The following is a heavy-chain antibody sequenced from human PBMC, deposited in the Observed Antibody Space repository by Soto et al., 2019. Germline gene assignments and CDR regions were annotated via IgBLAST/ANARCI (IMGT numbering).Heavy chain of an antibody. CDR2: ISAYNGNT. J-gene: IGHJ4*02. CDR1: GYTFTGYY. CDR3: ARTSLRYGGHY. D-gene: IGHD3-9*01. Sequence: ASVKVSCKASGYTFTGYYIHWVLQAPGQGLEWMGWISAYNGNTNYAQKLQGRVTMTTDTSTSTAYMELRSLRSDDTAVYYCARTSLRYGGHYWGQGTLVTVSS. V-gene: IGHV1-18*04.